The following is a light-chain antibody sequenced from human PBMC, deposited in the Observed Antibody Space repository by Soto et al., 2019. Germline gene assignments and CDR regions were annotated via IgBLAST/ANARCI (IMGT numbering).Light chain of an antibody. CDR3: QSYDTTLSGLV. Sequence: QSVLTQPPSVSGAPGQRVTISCTGSASNLGAKYAVHWYQHLPGTAPKLLIYDNIHRPSGVPDRFSGSKSDTSASLAITGLQAEAEADYYCQSYDTTLSGLVFGGGTKVTVL. J-gene: IGLJ3*02. V-gene: IGLV1-40*01. CDR1: ASNLGAKYA. CDR2: DNI.